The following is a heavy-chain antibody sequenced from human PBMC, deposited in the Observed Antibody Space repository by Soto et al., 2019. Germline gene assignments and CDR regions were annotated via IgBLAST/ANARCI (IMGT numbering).Heavy chain of an antibody. CDR2: ISGSGGST. CDR3: AKSPWGGELFSGIDY. Sequence: EVQLLESGGGLVQPGGSLRLSCAASGFTFSSYAMSWVRQAPGKGLEWVSAISGSGGSTYYADSVKGRFTISRDNSKNTLYLQMNSRRAEDTAVYYCAKSPWGGELFSGIDYWGQGTLVTVSS. D-gene: IGHD3-10*01. J-gene: IGHJ4*02. CDR1: GFTFSSYA. V-gene: IGHV3-23*01.